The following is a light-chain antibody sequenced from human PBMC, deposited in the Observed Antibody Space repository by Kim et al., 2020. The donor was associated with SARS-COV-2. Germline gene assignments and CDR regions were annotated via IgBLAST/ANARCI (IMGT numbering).Light chain of an antibody. CDR1: SSNIGNNY. CDR2: DNN. CDR3: GTWDSSLSAGPWV. Sequence: QSVLTQPPSVSAAPGQKVTTSCSGSSSNIGNNYVSWYQQLPGTAPKLLIYDNNKRPSGIPDRFSGSKSGTSATLGITGLQTGDEADYYCGTWDSSLSAGPWVFGGGTQLTVL. J-gene: IGLJ3*02. V-gene: IGLV1-51*01.